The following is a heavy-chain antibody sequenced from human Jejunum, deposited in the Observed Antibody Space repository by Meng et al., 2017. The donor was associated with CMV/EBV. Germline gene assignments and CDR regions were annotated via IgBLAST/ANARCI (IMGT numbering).Heavy chain of an antibody. V-gene: IGHV4-39*07. Sequence: GAVSSSSYCWSWIRQPPGKGLEWVGTTYYNRKTYYNPSLRGRVTISVDTSKNQFSLKLTSVTAADTAVYYCARDVGTVFLNWFDPWGQGTLVTVSS. J-gene: IGHJ5*02. CDR1: GAVSSSSYC. CDR2: TYYNRKT. CDR3: ARDVGTVFLNWFDP. D-gene: IGHD5-18*01.